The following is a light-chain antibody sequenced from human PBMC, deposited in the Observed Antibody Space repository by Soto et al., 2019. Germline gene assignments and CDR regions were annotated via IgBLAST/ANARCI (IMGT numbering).Light chain of an antibody. Sequence: DIHMTQSPSTLSASVGARVTITCRASQSISIWLAWYQQKPGRAPNLLIYGTSSLESGVPSRFSGSASGTQFTLPISSLQPDDFSTYDCQHYNDYSWTFGQGTKVDI. V-gene: IGKV1-5*03. CDR2: GTS. CDR1: QSISIW. J-gene: IGKJ1*01. CDR3: QHYNDYSWT.